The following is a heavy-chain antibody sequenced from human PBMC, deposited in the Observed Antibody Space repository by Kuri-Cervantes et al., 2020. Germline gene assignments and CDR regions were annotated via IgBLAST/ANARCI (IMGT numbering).Heavy chain of an antibody. CDR2: IYYSGSGTT. CDR3: ARAKEGYYDSSGYWFDP. D-gene: IGHD3-22*01. V-gene: IGHV4-59*01. CDR1: GGSISHYY. J-gene: IGHJ5*02. Sequence: GSLRLSCTVSGGSISHYYWNWIRQPPGKGLEWLGYIYYSGSGTTNYNPSLKSRVTISVDTSKNQFSLKLSSVTAADTAVYYCARAKEGYYDSSGYWFDPWGQGTLVTVSS.